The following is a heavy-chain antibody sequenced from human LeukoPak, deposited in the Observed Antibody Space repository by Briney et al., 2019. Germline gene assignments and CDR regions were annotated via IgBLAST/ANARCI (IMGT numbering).Heavy chain of an antibody. Sequence: GASLKISCKGSGYTFTNYWIGWVRQMPGKGLEWMGIIYPGDSDTRYSPSFQGQVTMSADKSISTAYLQWSTLKASDTAIYYCARQLGQYSYGATGNFDYWGQGTLVTVSS. D-gene: IGHD5-18*01. J-gene: IGHJ4*02. V-gene: IGHV5-51*01. CDR1: GYTFTNYW. CDR3: ARQLGQYSYGATGNFDY. CDR2: IYPGDSDT.